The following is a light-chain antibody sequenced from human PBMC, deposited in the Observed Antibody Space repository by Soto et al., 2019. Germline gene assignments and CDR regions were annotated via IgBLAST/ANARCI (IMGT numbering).Light chain of an antibody. J-gene: IGKJ5*01. CDR1: QGTXNF. CDR3: QQHNHGTST. CDR2: YIS. V-gene: IGKV3D-15*01. Sequence: IGLTHSAGILSLSPGERATLSCRASQGTXNFLGWYQQKPGQAPRVLXAYISTMATGSPARLSGSGSGTEFTLTINSLQSEYSAVYYCQQHNHGTSTFGQGTRLEIK.